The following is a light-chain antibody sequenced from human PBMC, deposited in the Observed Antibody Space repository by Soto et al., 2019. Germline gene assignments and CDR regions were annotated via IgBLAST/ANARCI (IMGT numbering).Light chain of an antibody. CDR3: QSYDSSLSGYV. Sequence: QAVVTQPPSVSGAPGQRGTISFTGSSSNIGAGYDVHWYQQLPGTAPKLLIYGNSNRPSGFPDRFSGSKSGTSASLAITGLQAEDEADYYGQSYDSSLSGYVFGTGTKLTVL. CDR1: SSNIGAGYD. J-gene: IGLJ1*01. CDR2: GNS. V-gene: IGLV1-40*01.